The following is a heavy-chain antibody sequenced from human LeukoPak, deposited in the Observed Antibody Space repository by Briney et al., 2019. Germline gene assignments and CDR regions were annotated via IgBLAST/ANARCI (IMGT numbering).Heavy chain of an antibody. J-gene: IGHJ4*02. Sequence: SETLSLTCTVSGGSISSYYWSWIRQPPGKGLEWIGYIYYSGSTDYNPSLRSRVTISVDTSKNQFSLKLSSVTAADTAVYYCAREGVTKYYFDYWGQGTLVTVSS. D-gene: IGHD4-11*01. V-gene: IGHV4-59*01. CDR3: AREGVTKYYFDY. CDR2: IYYSGST. CDR1: GGSISSYY.